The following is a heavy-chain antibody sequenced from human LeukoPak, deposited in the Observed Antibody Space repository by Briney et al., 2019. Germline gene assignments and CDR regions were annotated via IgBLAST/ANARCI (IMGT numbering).Heavy chain of an antibody. CDR1: GFIFSSYE. CDR2: ISGSGSTI. CDR3: ARVPSSRDGYNYFYYYYYYIDV. Sequence: PGGSLRLSCAAPGFIFSSYEMNWVRQAPGKGLEWVSYISGSGSTIYHADCVKGRFTISRDNAKNSLYLQMNSLRAEDTAVYYCARVPSSRDGYNYFYYYYYYIDVWGKGTTVTVSS. D-gene: IGHD5-24*01. V-gene: IGHV3-48*03. J-gene: IGHJ6*03.